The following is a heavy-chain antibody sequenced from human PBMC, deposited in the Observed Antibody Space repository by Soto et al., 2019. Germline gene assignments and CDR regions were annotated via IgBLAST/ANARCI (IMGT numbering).Heavy chain of an antibody. CDR3: ARAKGTYYGSESYYGHRLYYYYMDV. D-gene: IGHD3-10*01. Sequence: PSETLSLTCTVSGGSISSSSYYWGWIRQPPGKGLERIGSIYYSGSTYYNPSLKSRVTISVDTSKNQFSLKLSSVTAADTAVYYCARAKGTYYGSESYYGHRLYYYYMDVWGKGTTVTVSS. CDR1: GGSISSSSYY. J-gene: IGHJ6*03. V-gene: IGHV4-39*07. CDR2: IYYSGST.